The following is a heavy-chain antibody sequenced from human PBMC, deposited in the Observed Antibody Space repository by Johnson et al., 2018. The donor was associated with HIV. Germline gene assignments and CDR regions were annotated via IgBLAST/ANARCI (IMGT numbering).Heavy chain of an antibody. CDR3: AKAPPLSTYDYDAFDV. V-gene: IGHV3-53*01. J-gene: IGHJ3*01. CDR2: IYSGGNT. CDR1: GFTVSSNY. Sequence: VQLVESGGGLIQPGGSLRLSCAASGFTVSSNYMSWVRQAPGKGLEWVSIIYSGGNTYYADSVKGRFTISRDNSKNTLYLQMNSLRAEDTAVYYFAKAPPLSTYDYDAFDVWGQGTMVTVSS. D-gene: IGHD5-12*01.